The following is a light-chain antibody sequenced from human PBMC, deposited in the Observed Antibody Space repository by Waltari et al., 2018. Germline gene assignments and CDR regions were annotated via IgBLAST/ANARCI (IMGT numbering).Light chain of an antibody. J-gene: IGLJ3*02. Sequence: QLVLTQSPSASASLGASGKLTCTLSRGHSSYAIAWHQQQPEKGPRYLMKLNSDGSHSKGDGIPDRFSGSSSGAERYLTISSLQSEDEADYYCQTWGTGIQVFGGGTKLTVL. CDR2: LNSDGSH. CDR1: RGHSSYA. V-gene: IGLV4-69*01. CDR3: QTWGTGIQV.